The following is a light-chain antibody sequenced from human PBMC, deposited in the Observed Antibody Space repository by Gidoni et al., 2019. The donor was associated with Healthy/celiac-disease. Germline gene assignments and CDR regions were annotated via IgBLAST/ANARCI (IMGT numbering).Light chain of an antibody. CDR1: QSLLHSNGYNY. V-gene: IGKV2-28*01. CDR2: LGS. J-gene: IGKJ2*01. CDR3: MQALQTPYT. Sequence: DIVMNQSPLSLPVTPGEPASISCRSSQSLLHSNGYNYLDWYLQKPGQPPQLLIYLGSNRASGVPDRFSGSGSGTDFTLKISRVEAEDVGVYYCMQALQTPYTFGQGTKLEIK.